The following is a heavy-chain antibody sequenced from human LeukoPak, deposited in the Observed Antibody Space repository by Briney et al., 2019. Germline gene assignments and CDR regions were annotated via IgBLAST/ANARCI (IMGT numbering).Heavy chain of an antibody. J-gene: IGHJ4*02. D-gene: IGHD4/OR15-4a*01. CDR3: ARSMYGEGRRIIDFDY. CDR2: TRNKVNSYTT. CDR1: GFTFSDHY. Sequence: GGSLRLSCAASGFTFSDHYIDWVRQAPGKWLEWVARTRNKVNSYTTAYAASVTARFTVSRDDSSNSVYLQMNSLKIEDTAVYYCARSMYGEGRRIIDFDYWGQGSLLTVPS. V-gene: IGHV3-72*01.